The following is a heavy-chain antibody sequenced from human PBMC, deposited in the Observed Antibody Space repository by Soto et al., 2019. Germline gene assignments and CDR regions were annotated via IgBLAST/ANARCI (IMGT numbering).Heavy chain of an antibody. V-gene: IGHV3-30*18. CDR3: AKDRRQQQVVGNWVDP. CDR2: ISDDGSIK. J-gene: IGHJ5*02. Sequence: QVQLVESGGGVVQPGRSLRLSCAASGFTFSSNGMHWVRQAPDKGLEWVAVISDDGSIKYYADSVKGRFTVSRDNSKKTLCLHMKRLRSEETAVYCFAKDRRQQQVVGNWVDPWSQGTLVTVSS. D-gene: IGHD6-13*01. CDR1: GFTFSSNG.